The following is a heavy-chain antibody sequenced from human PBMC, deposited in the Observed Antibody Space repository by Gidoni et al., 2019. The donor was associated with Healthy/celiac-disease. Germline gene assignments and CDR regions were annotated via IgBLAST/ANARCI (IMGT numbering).Heavy chain of an antibody. CDR3: ARVARYWQWLVLQY. CDR1: GVSFSGYY. J-gene: IGHJ4*02. Sequence: VQLQQWGAGLLNPSETLSLTCAVYGVSFSGYYWSWILQPPGKGLEWIGEINHSGSTNYNPSLKSRVTISVDTSKNQFSLKRSSVTAADTAVYYCARVARYWQWLVLQYWGQGTLVTVSS. CDR2: INHSGST. D-gene: IGHD6-19*01. V-gene: IGHV4-34*01.